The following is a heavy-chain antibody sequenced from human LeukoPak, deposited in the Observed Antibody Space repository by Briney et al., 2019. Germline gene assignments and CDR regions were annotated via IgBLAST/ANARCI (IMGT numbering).Heavy chain of an antibody. J-gene: IGHJ4*02. V-gene: IGHV3-74*01. CDR1: GFTFSNAW. D-gene: IGHD2/OR15-2a*01. CDR2: INSDGSWT. Sequence: GGSLRLSCAASGFTFSNAWMNWVRQAPGKGLVWVSHINSDGSWTSYADSVKGRFTISKDNAKNTVYLQMNSLRAEDTAVYYCVSFYETYWGRGTLVTVSS. CDR3: VSFYETY.